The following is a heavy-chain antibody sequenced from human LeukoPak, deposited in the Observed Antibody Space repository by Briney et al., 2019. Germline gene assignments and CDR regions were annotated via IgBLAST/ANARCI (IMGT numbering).Heavy chain of an antibody. CDR3: ARVPESVGINYFDS. CDR2: INYRGST. J-gene: IGHJ4*02. D-gene: IGHD1-26*01. V-gene: IGHV4-34*01. CDR1: GGSFSGNY. Sequence: SETLSLTCAAYGGSFSGNYWSWVRQPPRKGLEWIGEINYRGSTNYNPSLKSRVTISVDTSKNQFSLKVNSVTAADTAVYYCARVPESVGINYFDSWGQGTLVTVSS.